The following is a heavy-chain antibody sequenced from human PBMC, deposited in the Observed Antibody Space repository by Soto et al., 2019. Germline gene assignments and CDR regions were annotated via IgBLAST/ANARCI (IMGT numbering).Heavy chain of an antibody. CDR3: ATGGKPLDELEAGDFHY. V-gene: IGHV1-24*01. CDR1: GYTLTELS. D-gene: IGHD1-1*01. CDR2: FEPEDGET. J-gene: IGHJ4*02. Sequence: ASVKVSCKVSGYTLTELSIHWVRRAPGQGLEWMGGFEPEDGETISAQKFQGRVTMTEDTSTDTAYMELSSLTSEDTAVYYCATGGKPLDELEAGDFHYWGQGTLVTASS.